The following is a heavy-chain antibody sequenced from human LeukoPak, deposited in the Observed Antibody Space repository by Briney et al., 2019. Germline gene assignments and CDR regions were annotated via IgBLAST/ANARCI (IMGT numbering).Heavy chain of an antibody. CDR2: ISGNSVST. Sequence: GGSLRLSCAASGFTFSSYAMSWVRQAPGKGLEWVSGISGNSVSTYYADSVKGRFTISRDSAKNSLYLQMNSLRVEDTAVYYCAREMGTYGYAPFDYWGQGTLVTVSS. J-gene: IGHJ4*02. D-gene: IGHD5-18*01. CDR1: GFTFSSYA. V-gene: IGHV3-23*01. CDR3: AREMGTYGYAPFDY.